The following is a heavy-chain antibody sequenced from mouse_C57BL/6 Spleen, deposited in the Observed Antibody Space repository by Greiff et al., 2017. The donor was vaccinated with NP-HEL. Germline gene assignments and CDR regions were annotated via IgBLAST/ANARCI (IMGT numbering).Heavy chain of an antibody. V-gene: IGHV1-82*01. CDR1: GYAFSSSW. Sequence: VQLQQSGPELVKPGASVKISCKASGYAFSSSWMNWVKQRPGKGLEWIGRIYPGAGDTNYNGKFKGKATLTADKSSSTAYMQLSSLTSEDSAVYFCARGYYGSPYWYFDVWGTGTTVTVSS. J-gene: IGHJ1*03. D-gene: IGHD1-1*01. CDR2: IYPGAGDT. CDR3: ARGYYGSPYWYFDV.